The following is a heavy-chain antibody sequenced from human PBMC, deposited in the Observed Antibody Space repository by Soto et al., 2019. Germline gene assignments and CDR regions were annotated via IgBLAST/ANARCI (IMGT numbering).Heavy chain of an antibody. CDR3: AKGSGYCSSTSCYSNFDY. Sequence: GGSLRLSCAASGFTFSSYAMSWVRQAPGKGLEWVSAISGSGGSTYYADSVKGRFTIPRDNSKNTLYLQMNSLRAEDTAVYYCAKGSGYCSSTSCYSNFDYWGQGTLVTVSS. V-gene: IGHV3-23*01. CDR2: ISGSGGST. D-gene: IGHD2-2*01. J-gene: IGHJ4*02. CDR1: GFTFSSYA.